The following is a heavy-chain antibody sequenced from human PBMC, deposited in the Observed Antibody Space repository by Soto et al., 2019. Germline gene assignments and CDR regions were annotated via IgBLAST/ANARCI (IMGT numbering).Heavy chain of an antibody. CDR2: IYYSGST. J-gene: IGHJ3*02. V-gene: IGHV4-39*07. CDR1: GGSISSSSYY. Sequence: SETLSLTCTVSGGSISSSSYYWGWIRQPPGKGLEWIGSIYYSGSTYYNPSLKSRVTILVDTSKNQFSLKLSSVTAADTAVYYCARDGTLMAPNHAFDIWGQGTMVTVSS. D-gene: IGHD1-26*01. CDR3: ARDGTLMAPNHAFDI.